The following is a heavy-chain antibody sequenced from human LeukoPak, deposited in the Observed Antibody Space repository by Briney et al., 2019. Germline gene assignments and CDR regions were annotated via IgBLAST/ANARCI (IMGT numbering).Heavy chain of an antibody. V-gene: IGHV3-23*01. CDR3: AKSRSGIAAAATNY. CDR2: ISGSGGST. Sequence: GGSLRLSCAASGFTFSSYATSWVRQAPGKGLEWVSAISGSGGSTYYADSVKGRFTISRDNSKNTLYLQMNSPRAEDTAIYYCAKSRSGIAAAATNYWGQGTLVTVSS. D-gene: IGHD6-13*01. J-gene: IGHJ4*02. CDR1: GFTFSSYA.